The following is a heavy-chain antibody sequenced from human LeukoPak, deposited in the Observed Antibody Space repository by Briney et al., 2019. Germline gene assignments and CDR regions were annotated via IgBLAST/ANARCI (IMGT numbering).Heavy chain of an antibody. CDR3: ARGPSAVAEYYFDH. V-gene: IGHV1-8*03. J-gene: IGHJ4*02. Sequence: ASVKVSCKTSGYTFTNYDVNWVRQASGQGLEWMGWMNPNSGDTGYAQKFQGRITITTDTSISTAYMELSSLRSEDTAVYYCARGPSAVAEYYFDHWGQGTLVTVSS. D-gene: IGHD6-19*01. CDR2: MNPNSGDT. CDR1: GYTFTNYD.